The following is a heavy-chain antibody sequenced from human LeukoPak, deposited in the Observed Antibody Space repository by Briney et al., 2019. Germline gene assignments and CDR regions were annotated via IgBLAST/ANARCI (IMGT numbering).Heavy chain of an antibody. CDR1: GGSINSDDYY. Sequence: PSETLSLTCTVSGGSINSDDYYWSWIRQHPGKGLEWIGFIYYSGNTYYNPSLKSRVTISIDTSKNQFSLKLSSVTAADTAVYYCARVLGYCSGGSCSLYYFYGMDAWGQGTTVTVSS. J-gene: IGHJ6*02. V-gene: IGHV4-31*03. CDR3: ARVLGYCSGGSCSLYYFYGMDA. CDR2: IYYSGNT. D-gene: IGHD2-15*01.